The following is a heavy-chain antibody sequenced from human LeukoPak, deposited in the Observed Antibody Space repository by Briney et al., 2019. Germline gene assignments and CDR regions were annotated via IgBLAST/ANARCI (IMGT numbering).Heavy chain of an antibody. Sequence: PGGSLRLSCAASGFTFNSYAMTWVRQAPGKGLDWVSAIAASGVKTYYADSVKGRFTISRDNSKNTLYLQMNSLRAEDTAVYYCAKSGGYDDSVDYYHGMDVWGQGTTVTVSS. CDR1: GFTFNSYA. J-gene: IGHJ6*02. D-gene: IGHD5-12*01. V-gene: IGHV3-23*01. CDR2: IAASGVKT. CDR3: AKSGGYDDSVDYYHGMDV.